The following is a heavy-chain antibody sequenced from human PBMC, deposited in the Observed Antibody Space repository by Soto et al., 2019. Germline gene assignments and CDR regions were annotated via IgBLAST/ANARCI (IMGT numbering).Heavy chain of an antibody. V-gene: IGHV1-2*04. CDR1: GYTFTGYY. D-gene: IGHD2-21*02. Sequence: ASVKVSCKASGYTFTGYYMHWVRQAPGQGLEWMGWINPNSGGTNYAQKFQGWVTMTRDTSISTAYMELSRLRSDDTAVYYCARARTQLSTVVTPNNYYYYGMDVWGQGTTVTVSS. J-gene: IGHJ6*02. CDR3: ARARTQLSTVVTPNNYYYYGMDV. CDR2: INPNSGGT.